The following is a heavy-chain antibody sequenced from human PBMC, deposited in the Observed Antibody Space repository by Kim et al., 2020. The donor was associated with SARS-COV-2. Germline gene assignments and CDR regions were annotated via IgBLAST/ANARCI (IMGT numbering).Heavy chain of an antibody. V-gene: IGHV4-39*01. CDR1: GGSISSSSYY. CDR3: ARVSGSSWRLVPVNWFDP. D-gene: IGHD6-13*01. CDR2: IYYSGST. J-gene: IGHJ5*02. Sequence: SETLSLTCTVSGGSISSSSYYWGWIRQPPGKGLEWIGSIYYSGSTYYNPSLKSRVTISVDTSKNQFSLKLSSVTAADTAVYYCARVSGSSWRLVPVNWFDPWGQGTLVTVSS.